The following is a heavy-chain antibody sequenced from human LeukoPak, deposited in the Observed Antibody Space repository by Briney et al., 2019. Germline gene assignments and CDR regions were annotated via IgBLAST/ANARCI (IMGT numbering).Heavy chain of an antibody. CDR3: ANFYGSGSYYSPDY. D-gene: IGHD3-10*01. V-gene: IGHV3-48*03. CDR1: GFTFSSYE. J-gene: IGHJ4*02. Sequence: GGSLRLSCAASGFTFSSYEMNWVRQAPGKGLEWVSYISSSGSTIYYADSVKGRFTISRDNSKNTLYLQMNSLRAEDTAVYFCANFYGSGSYYSPDYWGQGTLVTVSP. CDR2: ISSSGSTI.